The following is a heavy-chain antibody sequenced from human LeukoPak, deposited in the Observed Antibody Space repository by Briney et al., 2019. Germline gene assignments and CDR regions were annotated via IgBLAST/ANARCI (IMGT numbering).Heavy chain of an antibody. Sequence: GRSLRLSCAASGFTFSSYAMHWVRQAPGKGLEWVAVISYDGSNKHYADSVKGRFTISRDNSKNTLYLQMNSLRAEDTAVYYCAREIYGYCSSTSCYGMDVWGQGTTVTVSS. CDR3: AREIYGYCSSTSCYGMDV. CDR1: GFTFSSYA. J-gene: IGHJ6*02. CDR2: ISYDGSNK. D-gene: IGHD2-2*03. V-gene: IGHV3-30-3*01.